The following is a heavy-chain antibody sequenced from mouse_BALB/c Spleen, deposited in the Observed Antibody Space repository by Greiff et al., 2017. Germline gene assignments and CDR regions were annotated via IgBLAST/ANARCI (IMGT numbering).Heavy chain of an antibody. V-gene: IGHV5-6-4*01. CDR2: ISSGGSYT. CDR1: GFTFSSYT. D-gene: IGHD1-2*01. Sequence: EVQLVESGGGLVKPGGSLKLSCAASGFTFSSYTMSWVRQTPEKRLEWVATISSGGSYTYYPDSVKGQFTISRDNAKNTLYLQMSSLKSEDTAMYYCTREVITTAPFAYWGQGTLVTVSA. CDR3: TREVITTAPFAY. J-gene: IGHJ3*01.